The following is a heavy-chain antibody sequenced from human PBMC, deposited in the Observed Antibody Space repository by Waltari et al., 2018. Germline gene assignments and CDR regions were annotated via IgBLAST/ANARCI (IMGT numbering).Heavy chain of an antibody. CDR1: GYTSTGYF. CDR2: INPNSGGT. Sequence: QVQLVQSGAEVKKPGVSAKVSCKASGYTSTGYFIPWVRQAPGQGLEWMGRINPNSGGTNYAQKFQGRVTMTRDTSISTAYMELSRLRSDDTAVYYCACLDIVVVPAAYDRSYWGQGTLVTVSS. CDR3: ACLDIVVVPAAYDRSY. D-gene: IGHD2-2*01. J-gene: IGHJ4*02. V-gene: IGHV1-2*06.